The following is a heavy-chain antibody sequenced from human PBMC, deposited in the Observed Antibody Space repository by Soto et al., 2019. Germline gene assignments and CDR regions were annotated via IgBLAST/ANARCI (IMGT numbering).Heavy chain of an antibody. Sequence: SETLSLTCSVAAVSISGYYWTGIRQTAGKGLEWIGRMYISGSTNYNPSLKSRATMSIDTSKNYFSLKLRSVTAADTAVYYCASDQINQNVFDFWGQGTMVT. J-gene: IGHJ3*01. CDR3: ASDQINQNVFDF. CDR1: AVSISGYY. V-gene: IGHV4-4*07. CDR2: MYISGST.